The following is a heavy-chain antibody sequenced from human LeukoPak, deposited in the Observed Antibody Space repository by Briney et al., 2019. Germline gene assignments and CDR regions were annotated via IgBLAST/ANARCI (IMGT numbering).Heavy chain of an antibody. J-gene: IGHJ4*02. CDR2: INPNSGGT. Sequence: ASVKVSCKASGYTFTGYYIHWVRQAPGQGLEYMGWINPNSGGTNYAQKFQGRVTMTSDTSISTAYLELSSLTSDDTAVYFCARQGSNSSGWYPVDDWGQGTLVTVSS. CDR3: ARQGSNSSGWYPVDD. V-gene: IGHV1-2*02. CDR1: GYTFTGYY. D-gene: IGHD6-19*01.